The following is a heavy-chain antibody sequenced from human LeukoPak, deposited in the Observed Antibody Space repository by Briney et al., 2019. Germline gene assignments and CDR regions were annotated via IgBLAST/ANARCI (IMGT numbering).Heavy chain of an antibody. Sequence: GGSLRLSCAASGFTFSRNWMHWVRQAPGKGLVWLSRINSDGSRTIYADSVKGRLTISRDNAKNTLYLEMNSLTVEDTAVYYCVSLTGHDAFDIWGQGTMVTVS. CDR3: VSLTGHDAFDI. D-gene: IGHD2-8*02. V-gene: IGHV3-74*01. CDR2: INSDGSRT. J-gene: IGHJ3*02. CDR1: GFTFSRNW.